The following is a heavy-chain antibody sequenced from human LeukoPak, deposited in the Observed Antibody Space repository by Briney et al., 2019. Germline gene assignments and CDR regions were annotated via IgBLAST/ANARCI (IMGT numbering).Heavy chain of an antibody. V-gene: IGHV3-30*04. Sequence: GGSLRLSCAASGVIFSSYSMHCVRQAPGKGLEWVAEKYYADSVKGRFTISRDNSKNSLYLQMNSLRSEDSALYYCAKDRGGVDYWGPGTLVTVSS. J-gene: IGHJ4*02. CDR2: K. CDR1: GVIFSSYS. D-gene: IGHD3-16*01. CDR3: AKDRGGVDY.